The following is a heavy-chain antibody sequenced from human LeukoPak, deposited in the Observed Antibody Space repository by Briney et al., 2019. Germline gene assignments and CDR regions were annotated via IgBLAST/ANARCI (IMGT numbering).Heavy chain of an antibody. V-gene: IGHV1-69*13. J-gene: IGHJ6*02. Sequence: SVKASCKASGGTFTSYAISWVRQAHGQGLEWMGGIIPIFGTANYAQKFQGRVTITADESTSTAYMELSSLRSEDTAVYYCARNPQAQYYYGMDVWGQGTTVTVSS. CDR1: GGTFTSYA. D-gene: IGHD6-6*01. CDR3: ARNPQAQYYYGMDV. CDR2: IIPIFGTA.